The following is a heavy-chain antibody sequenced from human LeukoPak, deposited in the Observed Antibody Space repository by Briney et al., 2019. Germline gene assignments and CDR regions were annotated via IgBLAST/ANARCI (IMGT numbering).Heavy chain of an antibody. Sequence: PGGSLRLSCAVSGFIVSRYWMSWVRQAPGKGLEWVADIKEDGSEKHCVDSVKGRFTISRDNAENSLYLQMNSLRAEDTAIYYCARDLGVCSGCTCYSVYDYWGQGTLVTVSS. CDR1: GFIVSRYW. CDR2: IKEDGSEK. CDR3: ARDLGVCSGCTCYSVYDY. V-gene: IGHV3-7*01. J-gene: IGHJ4*02. D-gene: IGHD2-15*01.